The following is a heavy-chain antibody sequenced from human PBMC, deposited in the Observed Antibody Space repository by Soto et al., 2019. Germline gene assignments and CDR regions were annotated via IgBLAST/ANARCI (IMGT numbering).Heavy chain of an antibody. V-gene: IGHV3-23*01. Sequence: GGALRLSCAPSGLSFRSYAISWVQQAPGKGLEWVSAIRDNGNNKYYADSVKGRFTISRDNSKNTLYLQMNSLRAEDTVVYYCAKVPGQYSYGSSAFDYWGQGTLVTVSS. CDR2: IRDNGNNK. J-gene: IGHJ4*02. D-gene: IGHD5-18*01. CDR3: AKVPGQYSYGSSAFDY. CDR1: GLSFRSYA.